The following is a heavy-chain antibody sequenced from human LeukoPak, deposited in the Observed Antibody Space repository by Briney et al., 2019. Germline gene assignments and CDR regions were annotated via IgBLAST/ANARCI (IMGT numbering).Heavy chain of an antibody. V-gene: IGHV1-8*01. Sequence: ASVKVSCKASGYTFTSYDINWVRQATGQGLEWMGWMNPNSGNTGYAQKFQGRVTMTRNTSISTAYMELSSLRSEDTAVYYCARGVGFEWLRLGYYYGMDVWGQGTTVTVSS. CDR2: MNPNSGNT. D-gene: IGHD5-12*01. CDR3: ARGVGFEWLRLGYYYGMDV. CDR1: GYTFTSYD. J-gene: IGHJ6*02.